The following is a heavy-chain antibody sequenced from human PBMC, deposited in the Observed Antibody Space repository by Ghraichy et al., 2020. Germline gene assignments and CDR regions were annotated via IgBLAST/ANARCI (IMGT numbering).Heavy chain of an antibody. CDR3: ARVSYVISDSSAGEYFQY. D-gene: IGHD3-10*02. CDR1: GGSINSGSYY. J-gene: IGHJ1*01. V-gene: IGHV4-61*02. CDR2: IYTGGRT. Sequence: SETLSLTCTVSGGSINSGSYYWSWIRQPAGKGLECVGRIYTGGRTDYNPSLKSRVTISMDTSKNVLSLRLSSVTAADTAIYYCARVSYVISDSSAGEYFQYWGQGTLATVSS.